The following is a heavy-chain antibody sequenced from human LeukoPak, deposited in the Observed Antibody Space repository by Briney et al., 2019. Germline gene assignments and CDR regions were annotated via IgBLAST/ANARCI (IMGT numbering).Heavy chain of an antibody. J-gene: IGHJ4*02. CDR2: IYYSGST. D-gene: IGHD5-18*01. CDR3: AREARPGYSYGTLDY. V-gene: IGHV4-59*01. CDR1: GGSISSYY. Sequence: PSEALSLPCSVSGGSISSYYRSWIRQPPGKGLEGIGYIYYSGSTNYNPSLKSRVTISVDTSKNQFSLKLSSVTAADTAVYYCAREARPGYSYGTLDYWGQGTLVTVSS.